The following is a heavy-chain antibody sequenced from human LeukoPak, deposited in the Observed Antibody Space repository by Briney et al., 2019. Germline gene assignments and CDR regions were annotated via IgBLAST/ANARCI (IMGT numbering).Heavy chain of an antibody. CDR2: ISLAGQA. Sequence: PSETLSLTCGVSGGSISGTNWWSWVRQPPGQGLEWIGEISLAGQANFNPSLNGRVTMSLDKSSNQLSLHLTSVTAADTATYFCSRESGPFCPFGYWGQGTLVIVSS. CDR3: SRESGPFCPFGY. V-gene: IGHV4/OR15-8*02. J-gene: IGHJ4*02. CDR1: GGSISGTNW. D-gene: IGHD1-26*01.